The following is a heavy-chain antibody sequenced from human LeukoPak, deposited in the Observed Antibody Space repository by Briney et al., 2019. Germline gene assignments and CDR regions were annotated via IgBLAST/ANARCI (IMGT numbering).Heavy chain of an antibody. J-gene: IGHJ4*02. V-gene: IGHV1-2*02. CDR2: INPNSGGT. D-gene: IGHD6-19*01. CDR1: GYTFTGYY. Sequence: GASVKVSCKASGYTFTGYYMHWGRPAPGQGGEWMGGINPNSGGTNYAQKFQGRVTLTRDTASSTAYMELSRLRPDHTAVYYCAVTGYSSPSDYWGQGTLVTVSS. CDR3: AVTGYSSPSDY.